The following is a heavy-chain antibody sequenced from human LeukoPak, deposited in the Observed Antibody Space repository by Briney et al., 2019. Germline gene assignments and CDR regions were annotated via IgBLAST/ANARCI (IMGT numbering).Heavy chain of an antibody. D-gene: IGHD3-22*01. CDR3: AREYYYDSSGYYSY. V-gene: IGHV1-8*03. CDR1: GYTFTSYD. J-gene: IGHJ4*02. CDR2: MNPNSGNT. Sequence: ASVKVSRKASGYTFTSYDINWVRQATGQGLEWMGWMNPNSGNTGYAQKFQGRVTITRNTSISTAYMELSSLRSEDTAVYYCAREYYYDSSGYYSYWGQGTLVTVSS.